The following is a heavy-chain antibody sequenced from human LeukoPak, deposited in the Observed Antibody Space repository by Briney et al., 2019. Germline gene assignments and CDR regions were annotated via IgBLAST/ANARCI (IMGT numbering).Heavy chain of an antibody. V-gene: IGHV4-38-2*02. D-gene: IGHD3-16*02. CDR2: IYHSGNT. CDR1: AYSISSGYY. CDR3: ARETISVWGSYRYTRGGN. Sequence: PSETLSLTCTVSAYSISSGYYWGWIRQPPGKGLEWIGSIYHSGNTYYNPSLKSRVTMSVDTSKNQFSLKLSSVTAADTAVYYCARETISVWGSYRYTRGGNWGQGTLVTVSS. J-gene: IGHJ4*02.